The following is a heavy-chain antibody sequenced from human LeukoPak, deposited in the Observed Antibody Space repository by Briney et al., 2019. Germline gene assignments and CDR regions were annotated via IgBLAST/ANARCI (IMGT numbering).Heavy chain of an antibody. J-gene: IGHJ6*03. CDR1: GFTFSSYS. D-gene: IGHD3-22*01. CDR2: VSSSSSYI. CDR3: AREDGSSGYYYMMGLKVEYYYYYMDV. Sequence: GGSLRLSCAASGFTFSSYSMNWVRQAPGKGLEWVSSVSSSSSYIYYADSVKGRFTISRDNAKNSLYLQMNSLRAEDTAVYYCAREDGSSGYYYMMGLKVEYYYYYMDVWGKGTTVTVSS. V-gene: IGHV3-21*01.